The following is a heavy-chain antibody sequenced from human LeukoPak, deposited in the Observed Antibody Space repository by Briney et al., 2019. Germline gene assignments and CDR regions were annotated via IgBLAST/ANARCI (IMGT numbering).Heavy chain of an antibody. CDR1: GVIISTNY. CDR3: ARDHNGPYTFDY. CDR2: ISSSGTTI. J-gene: IGHJ4*02. V-gene: IGHV3-48*03. D-gene: IGHD2-2*02. Sequence: GGSLRLSCAASGVIISTNYMNWVRQAPGKGLEWVSYISSSGTTIYYADSVKGRFTISRDNAKNSLSLQMNSLKVEDTAVYYCARDHNGPYTFDYWGQGTLVTVSS.